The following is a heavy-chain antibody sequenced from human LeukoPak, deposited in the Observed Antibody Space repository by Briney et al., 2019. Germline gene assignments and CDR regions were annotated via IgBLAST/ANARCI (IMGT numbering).Heavy chain of an antibody. J-gene: IGHJ4*02. V-gene: IGHV3-23*01. CDR2: ISGSGDTT. CDR1: GLSFSSYW. D-gene: IGHD3-22*01. Sequence: PGRSLRLSCAASGLSFSSYWMSWVRQAPGKGLEWVSAISGSGDTTYYADSVKGRFTISRDNSKNTVYLQMNSLRAEDTAVYYCAKVDYYDSSGYYYGFDYWGQGTLVTVSS. CDR3: AKVDYYDSSGYYYGFDY.